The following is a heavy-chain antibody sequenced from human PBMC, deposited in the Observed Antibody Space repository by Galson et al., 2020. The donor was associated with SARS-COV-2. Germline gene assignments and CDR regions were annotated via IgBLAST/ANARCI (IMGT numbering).Heavy chain of an antibody. CDR3: ARQIYGSGSYYTDDNWFDP. CDR2: IYYSGST. V-gene: IGHV4-59*08. Sequence: ETSETLSLTCTVSGGSISSYYWSWIRQPPGKGLEWIGYIYYSGSTNYNPSLKSRVTISVDTSKNQFSLKLSSVTAADTAGYYCARQIYGSGSYYTDDNWFDPWGQGTLVTVSS. CDR1: GGSISSYY. D-gene: IGHD3-10*01. J-gene: IGHJ5*02.